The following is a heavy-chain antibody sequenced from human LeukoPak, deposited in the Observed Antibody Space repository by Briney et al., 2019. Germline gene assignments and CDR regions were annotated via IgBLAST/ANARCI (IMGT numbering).Heavy chain of an antibody. CDR2: ISWNSGSI. CDR3: AKDIWSGPNGFDY. J-gene: IGHJ4*02. D-gene: IGHD3-3*01. Sequence: GRSLRLSCAASGFTFDDYAMHWVRQAPGKGLEWVSGISWNSGSIAYADSVKGRFTISRDNAKNSLYLQMNSLRAEDTTLYYCAKDIWSGPNGFDYWGQGTLVTVSS. CDR1: GFTFDDYA. V-gene: IGHV3-9*01.